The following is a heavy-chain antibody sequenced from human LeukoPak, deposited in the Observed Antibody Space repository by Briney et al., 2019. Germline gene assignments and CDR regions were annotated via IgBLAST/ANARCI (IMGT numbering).Heavy chain of an antibody. D-gene: IGHD6-13*01. J-gene: IGHJ4*02. Sequence: PGGSLRLSCAASGFTFSSYSISWVRQAPGKGLEWVSFISSSSSSVYYADSVKGRFTISRDNAKNSVYLQMNSRRAEDTAVYFCARSGGSCFDNWGQGTLVTVSS. CDR2: ISSSSSSV. CDR3: ARSGGSCFDN. V-gene: IGHV3-21*01. CDR1: GFTFSSYS.